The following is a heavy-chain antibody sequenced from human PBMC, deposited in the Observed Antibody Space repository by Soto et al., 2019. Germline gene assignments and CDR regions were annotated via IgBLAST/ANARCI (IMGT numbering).Heavy chain of an antibody. Sequence: GGSLRLSCAASGFTFSSYAMSWVRQAPGKGLQWVSGISGSGDSTYYADSVKGRLTISRDKTKNTLYLQMNSLRAEDTAVYYCAKGTYYGYWGQGTLVTRLL. CDR1: GFTFSSYA. J-gene: IGHJ4*02. V-gene: IGHV3-23*01. CDR3: AKGTYYGY. CDR2: ISGSGDST.